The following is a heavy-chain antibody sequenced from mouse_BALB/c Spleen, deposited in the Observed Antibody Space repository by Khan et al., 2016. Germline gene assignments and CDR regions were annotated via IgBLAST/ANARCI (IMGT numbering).Heavy chain of an antibody. CDR1: GYTFSNYW. V-gene: IGHV1-9*01. CDR3: ARAPYYGNYDYVMDY. CDR2: ILSGSDTN. Sequence: QVQLQQSGAELMKPGASVKISCKATGYTFSNYWIEWVKQRPGHGLEWIGEILSGSDTNNYNEKFKGKATFTADISSNTAYMQLSSLTSEDSAVYYCARAPYYGNYDYVMDYWGQGTSVTVSS. D-gene: IGHD2-10*01. J-gene: IGHJ4*01.